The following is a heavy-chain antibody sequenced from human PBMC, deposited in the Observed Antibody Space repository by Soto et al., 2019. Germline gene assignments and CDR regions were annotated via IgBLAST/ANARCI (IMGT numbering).Heavy chain of an antibody. CDR1: GFTFDDYT. V-gene: IGHV3-43*01. J-gene: IGHJ4*02. CDR3: AKGRGYGSGSYIGY. Sequence: GGSLRLSCAASGFTFDDYTMHWVRQAPGKGLEWVSLISWDGGSTYYADSVKGRFTISRDNSKNSLYLQMNSLRTEDTALYYCAKGRGYGSGSYIGYWGQGTLVTVS. D-gene: IGHD3-10*01. CDR2: ISWDGGST.